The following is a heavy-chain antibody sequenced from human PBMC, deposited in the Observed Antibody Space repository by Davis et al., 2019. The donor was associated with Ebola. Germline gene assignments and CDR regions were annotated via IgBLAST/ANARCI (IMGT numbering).Heavy chain of an antibody. CDR1: GFTSSDYY. D-gene: IGHD1-26*01. CDR3: ARELVGATRWFDP. Sequence: GESLKISCAASGFTSSDYYMSWLRQAPGKGLEWVSYISSSSSYTNYADSVKGRFTISRDNAKNSLYLQMNSLRAEDTAVYYCARELVGATRWFDPWGQGTLVTVSS. V-gene: IGHV3-11*05. CDR2: ISSSSSYT. J-gene: IGHJ5*02.